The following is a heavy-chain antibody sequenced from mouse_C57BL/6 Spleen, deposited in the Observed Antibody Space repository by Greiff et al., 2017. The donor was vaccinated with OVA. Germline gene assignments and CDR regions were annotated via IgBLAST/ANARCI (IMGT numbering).Heavy chain of an antibody. CDR2: IDTSDSET. D-gene: IGHD3-2*02. J-gene: IGHJ4*01. CDR1: GYTFTSCW. V-gene: IGHV1-52*01. Sequence: QVKLQQSGAGLVRPGSSVKLSCKASGYTFTSCWMRWVKQRPLQGLEWIGNIDTSDSETHYNQRFKDKAPLTVDKSSITAYMPLSSLTSEDSAVYYCARWAQAYYSIDYWGQGTSVTVSS. CDR3: ARWAQAYYSIDY.